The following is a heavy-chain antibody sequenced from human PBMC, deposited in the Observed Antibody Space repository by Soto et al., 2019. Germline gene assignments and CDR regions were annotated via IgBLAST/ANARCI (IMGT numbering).Heavy chain of an antibody. CDR2: MNPNSGNT. D-gene: IGHD6-13*01. CDR1: GYTFTSYD. CDR3: ARERSAAGTGWFDP. J-gene: IGHJ5*02. V-gene: IGHV1-8*01. Sequence: QVQLVQSGAEVKKPGASVKVSCKASGYTFTSYDINCVRQATGQGLEWMGWMNPNSGNTGYAQNFQGRVTMTRNTSISTAYMELSSLRSEDTAVYYCARERSAAGTGWFDPWGHGTLVTVSS.